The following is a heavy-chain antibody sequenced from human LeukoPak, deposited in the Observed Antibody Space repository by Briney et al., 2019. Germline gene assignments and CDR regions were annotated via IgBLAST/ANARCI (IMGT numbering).Heavy chain of an antibody. V-gene: IGHV1-24*01. J-gene: IGHJ3*02. Sequence: ASVKVSCKVSGYTLTELSMYWVRQAPGKGLEWMGGFDPEDGETIYAQKFQGRVTMTEDTSTDTAYMELSSLRSEDTAVYYCATALVAGPTDAFDIWGQGTMVTVSS. D-gene: IGHD6-19*01. CDR1: GYTLTELS. CDR2: FDPEDGET. CDR3: ATALVAGPTDAFDI.